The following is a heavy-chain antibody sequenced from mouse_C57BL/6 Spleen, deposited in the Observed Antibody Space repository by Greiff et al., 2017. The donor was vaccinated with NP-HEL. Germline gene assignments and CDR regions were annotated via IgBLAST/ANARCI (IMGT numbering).Heavy chain of an antibody. V-gene: IGHV5-2*01. CDR3: ARYDSGAMDY. D-gene: IGHD2-4*01. CDR1: EYEFPSHD. CDR2: INSDGGST. J-gene: IGHJ4*01. Sequence: EVKLVESGGGLVQPGESLTLSCESNEYEFPSHDMPWVRKTPEKRLELVAAINSDGGSTYYPDTMERRFIISRDNTKKTLYLQMSSLRSEDAALYYCARYDSGAMDYWGQGTSVTVSS.